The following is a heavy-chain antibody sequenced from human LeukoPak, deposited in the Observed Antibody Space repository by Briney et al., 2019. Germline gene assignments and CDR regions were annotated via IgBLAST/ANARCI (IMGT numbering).Heavy chain of an antibody. J-gene: IGHJ3*02. CDR1: GFTFSSYT. CDR2: IGTSSTYI. CDR3: ARGGFGQLSPNILAFDI. D-gene: IGHD6-6*01. V-gene: IGHV3-21*01. Sequence: GGSLRLSCAASGFTFSSYTMNWVRQAPGKGLEWVSSIGTSSTYIYYADSVKGRFTISRDNAKNSLYLQMNSLRAEDAAVYYCARGGFGQLSPNILAFDIWGQGTMVTVSS.